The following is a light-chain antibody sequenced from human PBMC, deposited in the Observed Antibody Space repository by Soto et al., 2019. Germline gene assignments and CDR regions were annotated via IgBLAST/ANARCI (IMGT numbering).Light chain of an antibody. CDR1: QSVSSN. CDR2: GAS. V-gene: IGKV3-15*01. J-gene: IGKJ1*01. Sequence: EIVMTQSPATLSVSPGERATLSCSASQSVSSNLDWYQQKPDQAPRLPIYGASTRATGIPARFSGSGSGTEFTLTISSLQSEDFAVYYCQQYNNWPPEWTFGQGTKVDIK. CDR3: QQYNNWPPEWT.